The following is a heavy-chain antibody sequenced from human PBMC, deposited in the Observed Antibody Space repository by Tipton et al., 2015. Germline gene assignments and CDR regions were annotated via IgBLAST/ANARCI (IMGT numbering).Heavy chain of an antibody. Sequence: TLSLTCTVSGGSVTSGSYYWSWIRQPPGKGLEWIGYISYTDGAHYNPALKSRVTISVDTSKNQFSLTLNSVAAADTAVYYCSRDRVAGNTGHAFDVWGQGTMVTVSS. CDR3: SRDRVAGNTGHAFDV. J-gene: IGHJ3*01. D-gene: IGHD6-19*01. CDR1: GGSVTSGSYY. V-gene: IGHV4-61*01. CDR2: ISYTDGA.